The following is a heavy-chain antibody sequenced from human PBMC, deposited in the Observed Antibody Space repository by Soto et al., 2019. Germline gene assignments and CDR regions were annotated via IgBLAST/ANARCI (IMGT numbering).Heavy chain of an antibody. CDR3: ARDYVAVLPGVPYYYYGMDV. V-gene: IGHV3-48*03. CDR2: ISSSGSTI. J-gene: IGHJ6*02. Sequence: GGSLRLSCAASGFTFSSYEMNWVRQAPGKGLEWVSYISSSGSTIYYADSVKGRFTISRDNAKNSLYLQMNSLRAEDTAVYYCARDYVAVLPGVPYYYYGMDVWGQGTTVTVSS. CDR1: GFTFSSYE. D-gene: IGHD3-16*01.